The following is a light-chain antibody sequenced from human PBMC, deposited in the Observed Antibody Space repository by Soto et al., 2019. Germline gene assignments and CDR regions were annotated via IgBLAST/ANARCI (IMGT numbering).Light chain of an antibody. CDR1: SSDVGTYNL. CDR3: CSDADSSTHVV. CDR2: EVT. J-gene: IGLJ2*01. Sequence: QSALTQPASVSGSPGQSITISCTGTSSDVGTYNLVSWYQHHPGKAPKLMIYEVTNRPSGVSDRFSGSKSGNTASLTIAGLQAEDEADYYCCSDADSSTHVVFGGGTKLTVL. V-gene: IGLV2-23*02.